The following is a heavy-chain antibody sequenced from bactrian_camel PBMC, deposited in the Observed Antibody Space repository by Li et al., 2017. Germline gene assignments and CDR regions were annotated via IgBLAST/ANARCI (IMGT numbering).Heavy chain of an antibody. D-gene: IGHD2*01. CDR1: GYTDSNFH. Sequence: HVQLVESGGGSVQAGGSLRLSCAASGYTDSNFHMGWFRQSSGKEREEVATIDSDGDTTYGDSVQGRFTISKDNAKNTMYLQMNSLKPEDTAMYYCALRWGSGCTILESHYNYWGQGTQVTVSS. CDR3: ALRWGSGCTILESHYNY. J-gene: IGHJ4*01. CDR2: IDSDGDT. V-gene: IGHV3S53*01.